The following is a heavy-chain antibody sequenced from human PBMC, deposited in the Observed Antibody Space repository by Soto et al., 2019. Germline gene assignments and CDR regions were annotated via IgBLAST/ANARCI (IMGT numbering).Heavy chain of an antibody. CDR1: GYTFTTYT. CDR2: SNAGNGET. V-gene: IGHV1-3*01. D-gene: IGHD2-2*02. CDR3: ARSTTSCYSLCWFDP. Sequence: VQLVQSGAEVMQPGASVKVSCKSSGYTFTTYTIQWVRQAPGQRLEWMGWSNAGNGETKYSQNFQGRVNITRDTSASTAYMELNSLRSEDTAVYYCARSTTSCYSLCWFDPWGQGTLVTVSS. J-gene: IGHJ5*02.